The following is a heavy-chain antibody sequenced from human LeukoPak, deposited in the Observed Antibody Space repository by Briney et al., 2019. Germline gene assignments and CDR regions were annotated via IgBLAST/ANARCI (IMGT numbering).Heavy chain of an antibody. V-gene: IGHV3-64*01. CDR2: ISSNGGST. CDR1: GFTFSSYA. D-gene: IGHD3-3*01. Sequence: GGSLRLSCAASGFTFSSYAMHWVRQAPGKGLEYVSAISSNGGSTYYANSVKGRFTISRDNSKNTLYLQMGSLRAEDMAVCYCAREGYDFWSGPPYMDVWGQGTTVTVSS. J-gene: IGHJ6*02. CDR3: AREGYDFWSGPPYMDV.